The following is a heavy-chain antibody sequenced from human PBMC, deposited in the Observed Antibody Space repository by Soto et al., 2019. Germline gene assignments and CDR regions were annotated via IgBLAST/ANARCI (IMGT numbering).Heavy chain of an antibody. V-gene: IGHV1-69*04. CDR2: IIPILGIA. D-gene: IGHD2-2*01. J-gene: IGHJ4*02. CDR3: ARDPVPIGYCSSTSCYEEEKIDY. Sequence: GASVKVSCKASGGTFSSYTISWVRQAPGQGLEWMGRIIPILGIANYAQKFQGRVTITADKSTSTAYMELSSLRSEDTAVYYCARDPVPIGYCSSTSCYEEEKIDYWGQGTLVTVSS. CDR1: GGTFSSYT.